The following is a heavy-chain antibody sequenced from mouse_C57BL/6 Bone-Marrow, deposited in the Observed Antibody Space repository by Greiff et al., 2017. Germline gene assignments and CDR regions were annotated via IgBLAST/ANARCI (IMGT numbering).Heavy chain of an antibody. CDR2: IWSGGST. V-gene: IGHV2-2*01. Sequence: QVQLKESGPGLVQPSQSLSISCTVSGFSLTSYGVHWVRQSPGKGLEWLGVIWSGGSTDYNAAFISRLGISKDNSKSQVFFQMNSLQADDTAISYCARPEPPYWGQGTTLTVSS. CDR1: GFSLTSYG. J-gene: IGHJ2*01. CDR3: ARPEPPY.